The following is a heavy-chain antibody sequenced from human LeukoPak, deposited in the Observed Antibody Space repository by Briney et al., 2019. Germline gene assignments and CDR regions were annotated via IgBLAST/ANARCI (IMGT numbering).Heavy chain of an antibody. D-gene: IGHD4-11*01. CDR2: ISSNGSST. CDR1: GFTFSSYA. V-gene: IGHV3-64*01. J-gene: IGHJ4*02. CDR3: ARGVTTHTFDY. Sequence: GGSLRLSCAASGFTFSSYAMHWVRQAPGKGLEYVSAISSNGSSTYYANSVKGRFTISRDNSKNTLYLQMGSLRAEDMAVYYCARGVTTHTFDYWGQGTLVTVSS.